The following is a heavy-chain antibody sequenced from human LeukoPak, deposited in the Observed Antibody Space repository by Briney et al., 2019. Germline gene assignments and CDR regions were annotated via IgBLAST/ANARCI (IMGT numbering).Heavy chain of an antibody. D-gene: IGHD4-17*01. CDR3: ARDPYYGDYVV. CDR1: GLTFSSYE. V-gene: IGHV3-48*03. CDR2: ISSSGSTI. J-gene: IGHJ4*02. Sequence: PGGSLRLSCAASGLTFSSYEMNWVRQAPGKGLEWVSYISSSGSTIYYADSVKGRFTISRDNAKNSLYLQMNSPRAEDTAVYYCARDPYYGDYVVWGQGTLVTVSS.